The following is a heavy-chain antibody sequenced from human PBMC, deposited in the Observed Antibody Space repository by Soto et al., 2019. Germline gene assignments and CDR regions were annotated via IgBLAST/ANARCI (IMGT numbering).Heavy chain of an antibody. CDR3: AKATPEYTSSPGGFYFGY. Sequence: QVQLVESGGGVVQPGRSLRLSCAASGFTFSSYGMHWVRQAPGKGLEWVAVVSYEGGTKFYADSVKGRFTISRDNSKNTLYLQMNSLRTEDTAVYFCAKATPEYTSSPGGFYFGYWGQGSLVTVSS. D-gene: IGHD3-10*01. V-gene: IGHV3-30*18. J-gene: IGHJ4*02. CDR2: VSYEGGTK. CDR1: GFTFSSYG.